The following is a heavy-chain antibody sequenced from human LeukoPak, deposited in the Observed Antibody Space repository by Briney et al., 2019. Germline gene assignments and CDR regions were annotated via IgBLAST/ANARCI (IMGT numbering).Heavy chain of an antibody. Sequence: ASVKVSCKASGYTFTGYYMHWVRQAPGQGLEWMGRINPNSGGTNYAQKFQGRVTMTRDTSISTAYMELSRLRSDDTAVYYCASYSGSQGDAFDIWGQGTMVTVSS. CDR2: INPNSGGT. D-gene: IGHD1-26*01. V-gene: IGHV1-2*06. CDR3: ASYSGSQGDAFDI. J-gene: IGHJ3*02. CDR1: GYTFTGYY.